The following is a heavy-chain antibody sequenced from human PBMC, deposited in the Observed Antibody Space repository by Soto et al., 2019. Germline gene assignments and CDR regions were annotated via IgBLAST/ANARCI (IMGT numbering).Heavy chain of an antibody. Sequence: QVQLQESGPGLVKPSQTLSLTCTVSGDSISSGNYYWSWIRQHPGKGLEWIGYIFYSGSTYYNPSLLSRVTISVDTSRNQFSLRLSSVTAADTAVYYCAIGGSGDMVVVAPIDYWGQGTLVTVSS. D-gene: IGHD2-15*01. V-gene: IGHV4-31*03. CDR2: IFYSGST. J-gene: IGHJ4*02. CDR3: AIGGSGDMVVVAPIDY. CDR1: GDSISSGNYY.